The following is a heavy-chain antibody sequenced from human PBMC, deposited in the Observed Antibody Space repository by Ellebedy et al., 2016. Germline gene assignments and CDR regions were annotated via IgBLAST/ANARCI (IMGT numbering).Heavy chain of an antibody. V-gene: IGHV3-9*01. CDR1: GFTFDDYA. Sequence: SLKISCAASGFTFDDYAMHWVRQAPGKGLEWVSGISWNSGSIGYADSVKGRFTISRDNAKNSLYLQMNSLIAEDTALYYCAKGVGLSSGYYFDYWGQGTLVTVSS. D-gene: IGHD3-22*01. CDR2: ISWNSGSI. J-gene: IGHJ4*02. CDR3: AKGVGLSSGYYFDY.